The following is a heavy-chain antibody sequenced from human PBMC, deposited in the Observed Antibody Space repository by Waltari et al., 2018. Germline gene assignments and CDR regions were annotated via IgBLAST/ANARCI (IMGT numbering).Heavy chain of an antibody. CDR3: AKANAAYYYYGMDV. V-gene: IGHV3-9*01. Sequence: EVQLVESGGGLVQHGRSLRLSCAASGFTFADYAMICVRQAPGKGLEWVSGISWNSGSIGYADSVKGRFTISRDNAKNSLYLQMNSLRAEDTALYYCAKANAAYYYYGMDVWGQGTTVTVSS. D-gene: IGHD2-2*01. CDR2: ISWNSGSI. CDR1: GFTFADYA. J-gene: IGHJ6*02.